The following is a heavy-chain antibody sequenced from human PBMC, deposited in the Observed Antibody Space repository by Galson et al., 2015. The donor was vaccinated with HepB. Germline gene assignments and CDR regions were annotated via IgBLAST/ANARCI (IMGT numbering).Heavy chain of an antibody. CDR2: IVVGSGYT. J-gene: IGHJ4*02. Sequence: SVKVSCKGSGFTFPTSDVQWVRQAPGQRLEWIGCIVVGSGYTKSAQKFQEIVTITRDMSTNPAYMDLGSLRSEDTAVYYCAADSYYADEDFNYWGQGTLVTVSS. D-gene: IGHD3-10*01. V-gene: IGHV1-58*01. CDR1: GFTFPTSD. CDR3: AADSYYADEDFNY.